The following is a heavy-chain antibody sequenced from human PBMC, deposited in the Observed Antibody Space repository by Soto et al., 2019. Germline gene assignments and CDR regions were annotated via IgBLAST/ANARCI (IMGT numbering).Heavy chain of an antibody. Sequence: EVQLVESGGGLVQPGGSLRLSCAASGFTFSDHYMDWVRQAPGKGLEWVARSRNRVNSHTTEYAASVKGRFTISRDESKSSLYLQMNSLNSEDTAVYYCTRGLLGGAPSYTFHGMDVWGQGTTVTVSS. D-gene: IGHD1-26*01. CDR1: GFTFSDHY. CDR2: SRNRVNSHTT. J-gene: IGHJ6*01. V-gene: IGHV3-72*01. CDR3: TRGLLGGAPSYTFHGMDV.